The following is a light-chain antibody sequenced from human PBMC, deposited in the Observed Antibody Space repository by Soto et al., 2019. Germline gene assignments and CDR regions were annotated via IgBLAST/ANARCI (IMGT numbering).Light chain of an antibody. V-gene: IGLV2-8*01. CDR1: GSDIAVYDF. J-gene: IGLJ2*01. CDR3: SSYSGSNTLV. CDR2: EVS. Sequence: QSALTQPPSASGSPGQSVTISCAGTGSDIAVYDFVSWYQQHPGKAPKLIIYEVSKRPSGVPDRFSASKSGNTASLTVSGLQAEDEADYDCSSYSGSNTLVFVGGTKLTVL.